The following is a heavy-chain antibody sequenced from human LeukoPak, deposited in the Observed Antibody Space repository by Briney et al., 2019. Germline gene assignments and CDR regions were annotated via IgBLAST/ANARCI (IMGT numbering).Heavy chain of an antibody. V-gene: IGHV4-30-4*01. CDR1: GVSIRSDDYY. CDR3: ARAAGVGSDFFLTNYYMDI. D-gene: IGHD2-21*01. CDR2: IYYNGNT. J-gene: IGHJ6*03. Sequence: SETLSLTCTVSGVSIRSDDYYWSWIRQPPGKGLEWIGYIYYNGNTYYNPSLKSRLSMSVDTSKNQISLRLRSVTAADTAVYYCARAAGVGSDFFLTNYYMDIWGKGTTVTVSS.